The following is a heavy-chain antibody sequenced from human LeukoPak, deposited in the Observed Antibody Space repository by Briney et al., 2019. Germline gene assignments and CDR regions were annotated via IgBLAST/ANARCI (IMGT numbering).Heavy chain of an antibody. CDR3: ARDSRYYYDSSGYYSDY. Sequence: PGGSLRLSCAASGFTFSSYGMHWVRQAPGKGLEWVAFIRYDGSNKYYADSVKGRFTISRDNSKNTLYLQMNSLRAEDTAVYYCARDSRYYYDSSGYYSDYWGQGTLVTVSS. D-gene: IGHD3-22*01. CDR2: IRYDGSNK. V-gene: IGHV3-30*02. J-gene: IGHJ4*02. CDR1: GFTFSSYG.